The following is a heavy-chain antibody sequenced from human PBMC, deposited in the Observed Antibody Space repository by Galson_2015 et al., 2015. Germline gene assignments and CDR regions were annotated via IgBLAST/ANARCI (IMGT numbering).Heavy chain of an antibody. J-gene: IGHJ5*02. Sequence: IYYSGSTNYNPSLKSRITISVDTSKNQFSLKLRTVTAADTAVYYCARHSGSYNWFDPWGQGTLVTVSS. CDR2: IYYSGST. D-gene: IGHD1-26*01. V-gene: IGHV4-59*08. CDR3: ARHSGSYNWFDP.